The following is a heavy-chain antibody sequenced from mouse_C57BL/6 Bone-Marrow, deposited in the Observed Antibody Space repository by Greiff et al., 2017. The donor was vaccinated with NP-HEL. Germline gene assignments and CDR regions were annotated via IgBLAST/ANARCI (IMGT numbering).Heavy chain of an antibody. D-gene: IGHD1-1*01. Sequence: EVQVVESGEGLVKPGGSLKLSCAASGFTFSSYAMSWVRQTPEKRLEWVAYISSGGDYTYYADTVKGRFTISRDNARNTLYLQMSSLKSEDTAMYYCTRDTHYYGSSYWYFDVWGTGTTVTVSS. CDR2: ISSGGDYT. J-gene: IGHJ1*03. CDR3: TRDTHYYGSSYWYFDV. CDR1: GFTFSSYA. V-gene: IGHV5-9-1*02.